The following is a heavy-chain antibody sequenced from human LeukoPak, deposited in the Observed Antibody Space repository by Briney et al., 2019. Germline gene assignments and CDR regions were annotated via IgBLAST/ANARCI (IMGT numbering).Heavy chain of an antibody. D-gene: IGHD6-19*01. CDR1: GFTFSSYG. CDR2: ISSDGSNI. CDR3: AKAENTLKLAAR. Sequence: SGRSLRLSCAASGFTFSSYGMHWVRQGPGKGLEWVAVISSDGSNIYYADSVKGRFTISRDNSKNTLYLQMNSLRAEDTAVYYCAKAENTLKLAARWGQGTLVTVSS. V-gene: IGHV3-30*18. J-gene: IGHJ4*02.